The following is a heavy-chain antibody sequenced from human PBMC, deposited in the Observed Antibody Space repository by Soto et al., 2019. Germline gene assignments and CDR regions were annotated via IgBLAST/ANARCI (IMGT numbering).Heavy chain of an antibody. CDR2: MNPNSGNT. V-gene: IGHV1-8*01. J-gene: IGHJ4*02. Sequence: AASAKVSCKASGYTFTSYDINWVRQATGQGLAWMGWMNPNSGNTGYAQKFQGRVTMTRNTSISTAYMELSSLRSEDTAVYYWARGGMYSSSWYRDYWGQGTLVTVSS. D-gene: IGHD6-13*01. CDR3: ARGGMYSSSWYRDY. CDR1: GYTFTSYD.